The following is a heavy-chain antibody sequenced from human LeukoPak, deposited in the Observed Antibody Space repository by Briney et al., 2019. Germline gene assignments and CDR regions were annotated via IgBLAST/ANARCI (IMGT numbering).Heavy chain of an antibody. J-gene: IGHJ4*02. CDR3: AKRGVVIRVILVGFHKEAYYFDS. CDR2: ISDSGGST. V-gene: IGHV3-23*01. Sequence: GGSLRLSCAVSGITLSNYGMSWVRQAPGKGLEWDAGISDSGGSTNYADSVKGRFTISRDNPKNTLYLQMNSLRAEDTAVYFCAKRGVVIRVILVGFHKEAYYFDSWGQGALVTVSS. D-gene: IGHD3-22*01. CDR1: GITLSNYG.